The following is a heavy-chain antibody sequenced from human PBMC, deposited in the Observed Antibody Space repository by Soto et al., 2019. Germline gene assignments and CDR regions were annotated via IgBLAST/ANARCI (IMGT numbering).Heavy chain of an antibody. J-gene: IGHJ6*02. CDR3: ARDXRQLDRRAPYYYYGMDV. CDR2: ISAYNGNT. D-gene: IGHD6-6*01. CDR1: GYTFTSYG. Sequence: AAVKVSCKASGYTFTSYGISWVRQAPGQGLEWMGWISAYNGNTNYAQKLQGRVTMTTDTSTSTAYMELRSLRSDDTAVYYCARDXRQLDRRAPYYYYGMDVWGQGTTVTVSS. V-gene: IGHV1-18*04.